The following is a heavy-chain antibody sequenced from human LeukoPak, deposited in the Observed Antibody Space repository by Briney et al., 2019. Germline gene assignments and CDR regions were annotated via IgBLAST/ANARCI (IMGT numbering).Heavy chain of an antibody. D-gene: IGHD1-7*01. CDR3: ARTWNYGRPTRGYMFCFDS. CDR2: ISSSSSYI. CDR1: GFTFSSYA. V-gene: IGHV3-21*01. J-gene: IGHJ4*02. Sequence: GGSLRLSCAASGFTFSSYAMSWVRQAPGKGLEWVSSISSSSSYIYYADSVKGRFTISRDNANNSLYLQMNSLRAEDTAVYYCARTWNYGRPTRGYMFCFDSWGQGTLVTVSS.